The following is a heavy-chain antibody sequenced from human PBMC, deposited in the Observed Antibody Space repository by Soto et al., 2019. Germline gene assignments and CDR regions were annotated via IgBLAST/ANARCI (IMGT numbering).Heavy chain of an antibody. V-gene: IGHV1-18*01. CDR3: ARDTYYYDSSGLDY. D-gene: IGHD3-22*01. CDR2: ISAYNGNT. J-gene: IGHJ4*02. Sequence: ASVKVSCKASGYTFTSYDISWVRQAPGQRLEWMGWISAYNGNTNYAQKLQGRVTMTTDTSTSTAYMELRSLRSDDTAVYYCARDTYYYDSSGLDYWGQGTLVTVSS. CDR1: GYTFTSYD.